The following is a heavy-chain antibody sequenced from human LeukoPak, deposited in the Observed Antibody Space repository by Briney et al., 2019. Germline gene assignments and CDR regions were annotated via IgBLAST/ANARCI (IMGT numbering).Heavy chain of an antibody. V-gene: IGHV3-7*01. J-gene: IGHJ6*02. D-gene: IGHD2-8*02. Sequence: PGGSLRLSCAASGFNFNIYWMSWVRQAPGKGLEWVANINQDGSEIYYVDSVKGRFTISRDNAKNTLFLQMNSLRAEDTAVFYCARAGGPHTVDVWGQGTTVIVSS. CDR3: ARAGGPHTVDV. CDR1: GFNFNIYW. CDR2: INQDGSEI.